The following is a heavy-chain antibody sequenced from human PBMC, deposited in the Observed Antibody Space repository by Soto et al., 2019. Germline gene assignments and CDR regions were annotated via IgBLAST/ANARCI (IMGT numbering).Heavy chain of an antibody. J-gene: IGHJ1*01. CDR1: GGSVSSGRYY. CDR3: ASSITMFRGVRLAHH. CDR2: IFFTGTT. D-gene: IGHD3-10*01. V-gene: IGHV4-61*01. Sequence: SETLSLTCTVSGGSVSSGRYYWSWIRQTPGKGLQWIANIFFTGTTNYNPSLQSRVTLSVDSAKNQFSLNLTSVTAADTATYFCASSITMFRGVRLAHHWGQGTLVTVSS.